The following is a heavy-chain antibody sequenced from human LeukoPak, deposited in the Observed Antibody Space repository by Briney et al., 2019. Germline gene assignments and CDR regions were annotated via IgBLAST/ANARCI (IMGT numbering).Heavy chain of an antibody. CDR3: AKVPTDDAFHM. D-gene: IGHD4-17*01. CDR2: TSGSGGST. V-gene: IGHV3-23*01. Sequence: TGGSLRLSCAVSGFTFSSYAMRWVRQAQGEGLKWVSATSGSGGSTYYADSVKGRFTIFRDNSKNTLYLQMNSLGAEDTAVYYCAKVPTDDAFHMWGQGTMVTVSS. J-gene: IGHJ3*02. CDR1: GFTFSSYA.